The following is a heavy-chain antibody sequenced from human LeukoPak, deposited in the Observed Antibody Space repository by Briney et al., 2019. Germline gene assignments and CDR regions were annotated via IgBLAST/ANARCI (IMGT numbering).Heavy chain of an antibody. CDR3: TRANGYGLIDY. Sequence: KPSETLSLTCTVSGGSISNYYWGWIRQAPGKGLEWIGSIYYSGNTYYNSSLKSRVTISLDTSKNQFSLNLFSVTAADTAMYYCTRANGYGLIDYRGQGTLVTVSS. D-gene: IGHD3-10*01. J-gene: IGHJ4*02. V-gene: IGHV4-39*07. CDR1: GGSISNYY. CDR2: IYYSGNT.